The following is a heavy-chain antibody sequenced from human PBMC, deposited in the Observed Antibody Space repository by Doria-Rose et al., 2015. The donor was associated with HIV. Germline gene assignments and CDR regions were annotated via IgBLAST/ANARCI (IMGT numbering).Heavy chain of an antibody. CDR2: IFADDER. V-gene: IGHV2-26*01. D-gene: IGHD6-13*01. Sequence: SGPVLVKPTETLTLTCTVSGVSLSSPGMGVSWIRQPPGKALEWLANIFADDERSYKTSLKSRLTTARGTSKSQVALTMTDMDPVDTATYYCARIKSSRWYHKYYFDFWGQGTLVIVSA. CDR3: ARIKSSRWYHKYYFDF. J-gene: IGHJ4*02. CDR1: GVSLSSPGMG.